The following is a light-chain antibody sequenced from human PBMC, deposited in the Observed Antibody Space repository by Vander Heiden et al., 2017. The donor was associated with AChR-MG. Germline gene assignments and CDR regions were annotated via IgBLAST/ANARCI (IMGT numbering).Light chain of an antibody. J-gene: IGLJ2*01. CDR1: ALPKQY. CDR2: KDR. Sequence: SYELTQPPSVSVSLGQPARITCSGDALPKQYAYWYQQKPGQAPVLVIYKDRERPSGIPERFSGSSSGKTVTLTISGVQAEDEADYYCQSADSSGTSVVFGGGTKLTVL. CDR3: QSADSSGTSVV. V-gene: IGLV3-25*03.